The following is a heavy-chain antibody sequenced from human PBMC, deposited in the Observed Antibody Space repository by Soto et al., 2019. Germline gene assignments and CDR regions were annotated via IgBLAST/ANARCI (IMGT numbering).Heavy chain of an antibody. J-gene: IGHJ4*02. V-gene: IGHV4-34*01. D-gene: IGHD1-26*01. CDR1: GGSFSGYY. Sequence: PSETLSLTCAVYGGSFSGYYWSWIRQPPGKGLEGIGEINHSGSTNYNPSLKSRVTISVDTSKNQFSLKLSSVTAADTAVYYCARGLSGSYPFDYWGQGTLVTVS. CDR3: ARGLSGSYPFDY. CDR2: INHSGST.